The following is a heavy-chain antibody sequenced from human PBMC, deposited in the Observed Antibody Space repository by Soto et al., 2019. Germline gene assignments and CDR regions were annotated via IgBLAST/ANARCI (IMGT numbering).Heavy chain of an antibody. CDR1: GGTFSSYS. D-gene: IGHD1-1*01. J-gene: IGHJ6*02. CDR3: ARGNDLPYYYYGLYV. CDR2: IIPIFGTA. V-gene: IGHV1-69*13. Sequence: ASVKVACKASGGTFSSYSISWVRQAPGQGLEWMGGIIPIFGTANYAQKFQGRVTITADESTSTAYMELSRLRSEDTAVYYCARGNDLPYYYYGLYVWGQGTMVTVSS.